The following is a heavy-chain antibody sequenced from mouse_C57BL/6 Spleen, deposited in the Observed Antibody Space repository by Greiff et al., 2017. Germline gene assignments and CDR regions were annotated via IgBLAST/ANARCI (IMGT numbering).Heavy chain of an antibody. Sequence: QVQLQQSGPELVKPGASVKISCKASGYAFSSSWMNWVKQRPGKGLEWIGRIYPGDGDTNYNGKFKGKATLTADKSSSTAYMQLSSLTSEDSAVYFCAREVFITTVVGDAMDYWGQGTSVTVSS. CDR3: AREVFITTVVGDAMDY. D-gene: IGHD1-1*01. CDR1: GYAFSSSW. V-gene: IGHV1-82*01. J-gene: IGHJ4*01. CDR2: IYPGDGDT.